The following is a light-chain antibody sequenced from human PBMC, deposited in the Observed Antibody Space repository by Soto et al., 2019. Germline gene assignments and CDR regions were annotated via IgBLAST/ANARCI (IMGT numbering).Light chain of an antibody. CDR3: SSDTSSSTYV. J-gene: IGLJ1*01. CDR2: EVS. Sequence: QPVLTQPASVSGSPGQSITISCTGTSSDVGGYNFVSWYQQHPGKAPKLIIYEVSNRPSGVSNRLSGSKSGNTASLTISGLQADDEADYYCSSDTSSSTYVFGTGTQLTVL. CDR1: SSDVGGYNF. V-gene: IGLV2-14*01.